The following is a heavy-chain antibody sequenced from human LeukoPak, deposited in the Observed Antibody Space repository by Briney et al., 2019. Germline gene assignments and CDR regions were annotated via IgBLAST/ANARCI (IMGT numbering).Heavy chain of an antibody. J-gene: IGHJ3*02. V-gene: IGHV4-31*03. CDR2: IYYSGST. D-gene: IGHD3-10*01. CDR3: ARDNPPRGQTGAFDI. Sequence: PSETLSLTCTVSGGSISSGGYYWSWIRQHPGKGLEWIGYIYYSGSTYYNPSLKSRVTISVDTSKNQFSLKLSSVTAADTAVYYCARDNPPRGQTGAFDIWGQGTMVTVSS. CDR1: GGSISSGGYY.